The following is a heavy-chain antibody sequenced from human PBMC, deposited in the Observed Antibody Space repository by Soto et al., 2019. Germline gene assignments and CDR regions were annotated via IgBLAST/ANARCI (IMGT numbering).Heavy chain of an antibody. CDR3: ARVERGTATTVVDALDI. CDR1: GGFVSSGSYY. Sequence: QVQLQQWGAGLLKPSETLSITCAVYGGFVSSGSYYWSWIRQPPGKGLEWIGEMSHSGGTHFNPSLKSRVTISVDTSKNQFSLKMSSVTAADTALYYWARVERGTATTVVDALDIWGPGTMVTVSS. V-gene: IGHV4-34*01. CDR2: MSHSGGT. J-gene: IGHJ3*02. D-gene: IGHD1-1*01.